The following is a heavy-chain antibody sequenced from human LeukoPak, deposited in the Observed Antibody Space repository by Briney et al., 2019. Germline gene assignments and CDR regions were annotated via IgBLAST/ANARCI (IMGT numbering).Heavy chain of an antibody. V-gene: IGHV4-31*03. Sequence: SQTLSLTCTVSGGSISSGGYYWSWIRQHPGKGLEWIGYIYYSGSTYYNPSLKSRVTISVDTSKNQFSLKLSSVTAADTAVYYCARARSPGWYYYFDYWGQGTLVTVSS. CDR1: GGSISSGGYY. CDR3: ARARSPGWYYYFDY. J-gene: IGHJ4*02. CDR2: IYYSGST. D-gene: IGHD6-19*01.